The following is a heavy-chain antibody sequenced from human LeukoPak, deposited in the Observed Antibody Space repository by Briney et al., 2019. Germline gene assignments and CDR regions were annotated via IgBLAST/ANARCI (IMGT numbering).Heavy chain of an antibody. D-gene: IGHD6-13*01. V-gene: IGHV1-69*05. CDR2: IIPIFGTA. CDR3: ARSAGIAAAGTFDY. CDR1: GGTFSSYA. J-gene: IGHJ4*02. Sequence: ASVKVSCKASGGTFSSYAISWVRQAPGQGLEWMGGIIPIFGTANYAQKCQGRVTITTDESTSTAYMELSSLRSEDTAVYYCARSAGIAAAGTFDYWGQGTLVTVSS.